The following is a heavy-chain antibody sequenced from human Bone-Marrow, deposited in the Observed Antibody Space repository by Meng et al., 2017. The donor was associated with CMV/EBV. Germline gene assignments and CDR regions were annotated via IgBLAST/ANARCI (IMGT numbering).Heavy chain of an antibody. D-gene: IGHD5-12*01. CDR2: IYYSGST. V-gene: IGHV4-31*03. CDR1: GGSISSSTYY. Sequence: SETLSLTCTVSGGSISSSTYYWGWIRQHPGKGLEWIGYIYYSGSTYYNPSLKSRVTISVDTSKNQFSLNLSSATAADTAVYYCARGRGYDLYYGMDVWGQGTTVTVSS. J-gene: IGHJ6*02. CDR3: ARGRGYDLYYGMDV.